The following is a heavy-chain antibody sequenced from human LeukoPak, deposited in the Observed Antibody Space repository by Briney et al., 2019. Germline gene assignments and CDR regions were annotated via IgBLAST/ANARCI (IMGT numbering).Heavy chain of an antibody. CDR2: IYTSGST. D-gene: IGHD2-2*01. V-gene: IGHV4-4*07. CDR3: ARLVPAAMVPANWSDP. Sequence: PSETLSLTCTVSGGSISSYYWSWIRQPAGKGLEWIGRIYTSGSTNYNPSLKSRVTMSVDTSKNQFSLKLSSVTAADTAVYYCARLVPAAMVPANWSDPWGQGTLVTVSS. J-gene: IGHJ5*02. CDR1: GGSISSYY.